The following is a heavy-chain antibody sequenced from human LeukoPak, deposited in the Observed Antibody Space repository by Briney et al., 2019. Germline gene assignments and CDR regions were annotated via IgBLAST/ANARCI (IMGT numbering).Heavy chain of an antibody. CDR2: ISSSGNNII. V-gene: IGHV3-48*02. Sequence: GGSLRLSCAASGFTFSRYSMNWVRQAPGKGLEWISYISSSGNNIIYYADSVKGRFIISRDDAKNSLYLQMNSLRDEDTARYYCARRWELDYWGQGTLVTVSS. CDR1: GFTFSRYS. D-gene: IGHD1-26*01. J-gene: IGHJ4*02. CDR3: ARRWELDY.